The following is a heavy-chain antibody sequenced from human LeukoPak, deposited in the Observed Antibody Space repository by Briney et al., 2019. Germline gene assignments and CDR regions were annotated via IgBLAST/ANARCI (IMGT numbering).Heavy chain of an antibody. D-gene: IGHD4-23*01. CDR2: IYYSGST. Sequence: MTSETLSLTCAVSGYSISSGYYWGWIRQPPGKGLEWIGSIYYSGSTYYNPSLKSRVTISVDTSKNQFSLKLSSVTAADTAVYYCARLVGGNGDFDYWGQGTLVTVSS. V-gene: IGHV4-38-2*01. J-gene: IGHJ4*02. CDR3: ARLVGGNGDFDY. CDR1: GYSISSGYY.